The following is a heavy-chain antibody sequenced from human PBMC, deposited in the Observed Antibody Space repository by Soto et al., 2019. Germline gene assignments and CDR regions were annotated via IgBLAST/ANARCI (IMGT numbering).Heavy chain of an antibody. CDR3: ARSLVEMATIDSSNSFDY. V-gene: IGHV1-69*13. CDR2: IIPIFGTA. CDR1: GGTFSSYA. J-gene: IGHJ4*02. D-gene: IGHD5-12*01. Sequence: SVKVSCKASGGTFSSYAISWVRQAPGQGLEWMGGIIPIFGTANYAQKFQGRVTITADESTSTAYMELSSLRSEDTAVYYCARSLVEMATIDSSNSFDYWGQGTLVTVS.